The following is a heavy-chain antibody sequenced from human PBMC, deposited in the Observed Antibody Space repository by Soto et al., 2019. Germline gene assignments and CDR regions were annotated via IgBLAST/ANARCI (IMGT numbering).Heavy chain of an antibody. D-gene: IGHD3-16*02. V-gene: IGHV4-59*12. Sequence: PSETLSLTCTVSNGSISPYDWSWIRQPPGKGLEWIGYIYYNGNTKYNPSLKSRVTISLGTSKNEFSLRLTSVTAADTAVYFCARVPAMGGVISHWFDPWGPGTLVTVSS. CDR3: ARVPAMGGVISHWFDP. CDR1: NGSISPYD. CDR2: IYYNGNT. J-gene: IGHJ5*02.